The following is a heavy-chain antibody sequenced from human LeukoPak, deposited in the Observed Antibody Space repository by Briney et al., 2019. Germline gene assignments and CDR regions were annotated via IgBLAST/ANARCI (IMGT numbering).Heavy chain of an antibody. V-gene: IGHV3-64D*09. CDR3: VKAVGAKGDYYYYYGMDV. CDR1: GFTFSSYA. J-gene: IGHJ6*02. Sequence: GGSLRLSCSASGFTFSSYAMHWVRQAPGKGLEYVSAISSNGGSTYYADTVKGRFTISRDNSKNTLYLQMSSLRAEDTAVYYCVKAVGAKGDYYYYYGMDVWGQGTTVTVSS. CDR2: ISSNGGST. D-gene: IGHD1-26*01.